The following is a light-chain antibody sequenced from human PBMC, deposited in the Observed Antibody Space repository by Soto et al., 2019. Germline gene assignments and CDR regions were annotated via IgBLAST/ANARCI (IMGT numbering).Light chain of an antibody. CDR2: GAS. V-gene: IGKV3-20*01. CDR1: QSVSSNY. J-gene: IGKJ1*01. CDR3: QNYERSPPT. Sequence: EIVLTQSPGTLSLSPGERATLSCRASQSVSSNYLASYRRTPGQPHRLLIYGASNRATDIPGRGSGSGSGTDVPITITRLEPEDFAEYYCQNYERSPPTFGPGTRLEIK.